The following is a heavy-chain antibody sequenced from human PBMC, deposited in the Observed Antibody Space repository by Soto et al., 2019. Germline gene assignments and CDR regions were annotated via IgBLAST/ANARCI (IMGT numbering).Heavy chain of an antibody. CDR1: DGSIRSYY. J-gene: IGHJ3*02. D-gene: IGHD4-17*01. CDR2: IHYSGST. V-gene: IGHV4-59*08. Sequence: QVQLQESGPGLVKSSETLSLTCSVSDGSIRSYYWSWIRQPPGKGLEWIGYIHYSGSTSYNPSLTSRVTISVDMSKSQFSLRLNSVTAADSAVYYCARHGPYDYGDWGWDGFDIWGQGTMVTVSS. CDR3: ARHGPYDYGDWGWDGFDI.